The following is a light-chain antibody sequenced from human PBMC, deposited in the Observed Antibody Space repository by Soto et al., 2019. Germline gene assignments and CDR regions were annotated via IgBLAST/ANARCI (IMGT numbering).Light chain of an antibody. CDR3: QQYATSPST. Sequence: DIVLGQSPGTLSLSPGESATLSCMASQSVRSGYLAWYQQKPGQAPRLLIYGASSRASGIRDSFSGSGSGTDFTLTISRLEPEDFAVYYCQQYATSPSTFGQGTKVDIK. J-gene: IGKJ2*01. CDR1: QSVRSGY. CDR2: GAS. V-gene: IGKV3-20*01.